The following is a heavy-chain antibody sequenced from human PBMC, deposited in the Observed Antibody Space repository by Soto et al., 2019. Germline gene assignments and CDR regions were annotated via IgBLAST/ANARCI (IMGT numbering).Heavy chain of an antibody. D-gene: IGHD5-12*01. CDR3: ARGAATIDY. J-gene: IGHJ4*02. CDR2: INHSGST. Sequence: SETLSLTCAVYGGSFSGYYWSWIRQPPGKGLEWIGEINHSGSTNYNPSLKSRVTISVDTSKNQFSLKLSSVTAADTAVYYCARGAATIDYWGQGTLVTVSS. CDR1: GGSFSGYY. V-gene: IGHV4-34*01.